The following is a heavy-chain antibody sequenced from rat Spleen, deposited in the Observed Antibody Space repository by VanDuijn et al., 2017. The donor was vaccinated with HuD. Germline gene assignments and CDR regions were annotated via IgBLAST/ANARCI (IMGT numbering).Heavy chain of an antibody. J-gene: IGHJ3*01. CDR1: GFTFNNYV. Sequence: EVQLVESGGGLVQPGRSLKLSCAASGFTFNNYVMAWVRQAPTKGLEWVASISYDGGTTYYRDSVRGRFTISSDNTKTTLYLQMNSLRSEDTATYYCTGSYHSSYMGFAYWGQGTLVTVSS. D-gene: IGHD1-2*01. CDR2: ISYDGGTT. CDR3: TGSYHSSYMGFAY. V-gene: IGHV5-29*01.